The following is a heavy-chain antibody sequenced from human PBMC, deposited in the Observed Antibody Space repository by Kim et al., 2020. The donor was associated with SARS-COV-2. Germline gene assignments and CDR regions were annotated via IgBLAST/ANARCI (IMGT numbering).Heavy chain of an antibody. CDR1: GGTFSSYA. J-gene: IGHJ4*02. D-gene: IGHD3-22*01. CDR3: ARNYDSTPGDY. CDR2: IIPILGIA. V-gene: IGHV1-69*04. Sequence: SVKVSCKASGGTFSSYAISWVRQAPGQGLEWMGRIIPILGIANYAQKFQGRVTITADKSTSTAYMELSSLRSEDTAVYYCARNYDSTPGDYWGQGTLVTVSS.